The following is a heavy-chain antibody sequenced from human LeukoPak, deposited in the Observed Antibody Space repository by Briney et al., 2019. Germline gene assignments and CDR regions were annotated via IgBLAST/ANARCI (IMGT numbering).Heavy chain of an antibody. D-gene: IGHD3-16*02. CDR1: GFTFSSYS. CDR3: AREMATYDYVWGSYRYIDY. Sequence: GGSLRLSCAASGFTFSSYSMNWVRQAPGKGLEWVSSISSSSSYIYYADSVKGRFTISRDNAKNSLYLRMNSLRAEDTAVYYCAREMATYDYVWGSYRYIDYWGQGTLVTVSS. V-gene: IGHV3-21*01. J-gene: IGHJ4*02. CDR2: ISSSSSYI.